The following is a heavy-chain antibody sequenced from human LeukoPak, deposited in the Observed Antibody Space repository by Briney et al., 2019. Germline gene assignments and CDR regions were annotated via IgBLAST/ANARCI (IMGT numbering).Heavy chain of an antibody. CDR1: GGSFSGYY. CDR2: INHSGST. V-gene: IGHV4-34*01. J-gene: IGHJ5*02. Sequence: ETLSLTCAVYGGSFSGYYWSWIRQPPGKGLEWIGEINHSGSTNYNPSLKSRVTISVDTSKNQFSLKLSSVTAADTAVYYCARGKYTNWFDPWGQGTLVTVSS. CDR3: ARGKYTNWFDP. D-gene: IGHD6-6*01.